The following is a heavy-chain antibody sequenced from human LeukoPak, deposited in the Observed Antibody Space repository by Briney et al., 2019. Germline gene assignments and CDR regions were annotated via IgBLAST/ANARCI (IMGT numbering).Heavy chain of an antibody. CDR1: GFTFSSYW. J-gene: IGHJ6*04. Sequence: PGGSLRLSCAASGFTFSSYWMHWVRQAPGKGLVWVSRINSDGSSTSYADSVKGRFTISRDNAKNTLYLQMNSLRAEDTAVYYCARVVVGTDMDVWGKGTTVTVSS. CDR2: INSDGSST. V-gene: IGHV3-74*01. D-gene: IGHD2-15*01. CDR3: ARVVVGTDMDV.